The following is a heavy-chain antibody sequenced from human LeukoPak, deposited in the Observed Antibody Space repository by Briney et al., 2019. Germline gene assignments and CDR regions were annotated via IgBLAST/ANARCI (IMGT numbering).Heavy chain of an antibody. CDR3: ARVPPWYMDV. Sequence: SETLFLTCSVSGGSVSSGSHYWGWIRQPPGKGLEWIGNIYYDGSTDYNPSLKSRVTMSVDTSKNQFSLKLSSMTAADTAVYYCARVPPWYMDVWGKGTTITVSS. V-gene: IGHV4-39*07. J-gene: IGHJ6*03. CDR1: GGSVSSGSHY. CDR2: IYYDGST.